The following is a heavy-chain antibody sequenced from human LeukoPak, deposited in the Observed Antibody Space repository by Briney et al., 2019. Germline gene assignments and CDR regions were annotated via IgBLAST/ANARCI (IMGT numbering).Heavy chain of an antibody. V-gene: IGHV5-51*01. CDR2: IYPGDSDT. Sequence: NPGESLKISCKGSGDSFTNYWIAWVRQMPGKGLEWMGIIYPGDSDTNYSPSFQGQVTISADKSISTAYLQWSSLKASDTAMYYCARRIVRGANSGFFDYWGQGTLVTVSS. CDR1: GDSFTNYW. J-gene: IGHJ4*02. CDR3: ARRIVRGANSGFFDY. D-gene: IGHD3-10*02.